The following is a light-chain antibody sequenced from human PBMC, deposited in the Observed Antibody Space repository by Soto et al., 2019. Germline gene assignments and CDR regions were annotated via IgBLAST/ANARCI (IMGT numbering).Light chain of an antibody. J-gene: IGLJ2*01. V-gene: IGLV2-23*01. CDR3: SSYAGAVV. CDR1: STYNL. Sequence: QSVLTQPASVSGSPGQSITISCTGTSTYNLVSWYQHHPGKAPKLMLYEGSNRPSGISNRFSSSKSGNTASLTISGLQAEDEADYYCSSYAGAVVFGGGTKLTVL. CDR2: EGS.